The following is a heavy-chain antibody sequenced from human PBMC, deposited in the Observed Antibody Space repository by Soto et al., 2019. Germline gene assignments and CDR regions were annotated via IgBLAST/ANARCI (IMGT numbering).Heavy chain of an antibody. V-gene: IGHV3-23*01. D-gene: IGHD2-15*01. CDR1: GFTFSSSA. CDR3: ARDLAQGWYNWFDP. CDR2: ISGSDGTT. J-gene: IGHJ5*02. Sequence: PGGSLRLSCTASGFTFSSSAMSWVRQAAGKRLEWVSAISGSDGTTYYADSAKGRFTISRDNSKNTLYLQMNGLRADDTALYYCARDLAQGWYNWFDPWGQGTLVTVSS.